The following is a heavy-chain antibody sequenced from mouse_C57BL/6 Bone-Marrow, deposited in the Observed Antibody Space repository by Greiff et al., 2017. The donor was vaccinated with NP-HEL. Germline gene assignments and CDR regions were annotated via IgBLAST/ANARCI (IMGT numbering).Heavy chain of an antibody. J-gene: IGHJ4*01. V-gene: IGHV1-31*01. Sequence: VQLQQSGPELVKPGASVTISCKASGYSFTGYYMHWVKQSHGNILDWIGYIYPYHGVSSYNQNFKGKATLTVDQSSSTSYMELLSLTSDDSAVYYCARCLGRNAMDYWGQGTSVTVSS. CDR2: IYPYHGVS. D-gene: IGHD4-1*01. CDR3: ARCLGRNAMDY. CDR1: GYSFTGYY.